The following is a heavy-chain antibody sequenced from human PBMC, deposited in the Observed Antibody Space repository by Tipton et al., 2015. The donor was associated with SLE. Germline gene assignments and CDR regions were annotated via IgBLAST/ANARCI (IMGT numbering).Heavy chain of an antibody. CDR2: IDYSGST. V-gene: IGHV4-59*01. CDR1: GASISDYY. J-gene: IGHJ4*02. CDR3: ARDSFCGDECYTNFDY. Sequence: TLSLTCTVSGASISDYYWTWIRQFPGKGLEWIGYIDYSGSTNYNPPLKSRLTISGDTSKNQFSLKLSSVTAADTAVYYCARDSFCGDECYTNFDYWGRGTLVTVSS. D-gene: IGHD2-21*01.